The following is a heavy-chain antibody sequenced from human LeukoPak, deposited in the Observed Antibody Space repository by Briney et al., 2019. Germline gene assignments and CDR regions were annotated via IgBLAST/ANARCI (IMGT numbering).Heavy chain of an antibody. CDR1: GGSFSGYY. V-gene: IGHV4-34*01. J-gene: IGHJ3*02. CDR3: ARARSRSSGRFDI. CDR2: INHSGST. D-gene: IGHD3-22*01. Sequence: SETLSLTCAVYGGSFSGYYWSWIRQPPGKGLEWIGEINHSGSTNYNPSLKSRVTISVDTSKNQFSLKLSSVTAADTAVYYCARARSRSSGRFDIWGQGTMVTVSS.